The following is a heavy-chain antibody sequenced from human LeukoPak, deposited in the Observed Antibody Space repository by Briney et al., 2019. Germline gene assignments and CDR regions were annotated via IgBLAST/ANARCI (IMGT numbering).Heavy chain of an antibody. V-gene: IGHV1-2*02. J-gene: IGHJ5*02. CDR1: GYTFTGYY. Sequence: EASVKVSCKASGYTFTGYYMHWVRQAPGQGLEWMGWINPNSGGTNYAQKFQGRVTMTRDTSISTAYMELSRLRSDDTAVYYCARSGNWNYGLVWFDPWGQGTLVTVSS. D-gene: IGHD1-7*01. CDR3: ARSGNWNYGLVWFDP. CDR2: INPNSGGT.